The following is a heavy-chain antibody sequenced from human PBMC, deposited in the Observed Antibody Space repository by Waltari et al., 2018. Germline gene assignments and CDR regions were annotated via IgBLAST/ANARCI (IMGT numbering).Heavy chain of an antibody. Sequence: EVQLVESGGGLVQPGGSLRLSCEASGFIFSTYWMHWVRQGPGTGLVCVSRIDNGDGDGTSNAESVKDRFTISRDNAKNTLDLQMNSLRAEETGVYYCARDHYYSKDVWGTGTTVTVAS. CDR3: ARDHYYSKDV. V-gene: IGHV3-74*01. CDR1: GFIFSTYW. CDR2: IDNGDGDGT. J-gene: IGHJ6*04.